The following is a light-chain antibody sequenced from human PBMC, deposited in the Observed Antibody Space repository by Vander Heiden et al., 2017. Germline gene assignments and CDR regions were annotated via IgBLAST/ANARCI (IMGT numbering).Light chain of an antibody. J-gene: IGKJ5*01. Sequence: DIQMTQSPSSVSASVGDRVTITCRASQSITSWLAWYQQKPGKAPKLLIKGASSLQSGVPSRFSGGGSGTDFTLTITDLQPEDFATYYCQQANSFPITFGQGTRLEIK. CDR1: QSITSW. V-gene: IGKV1-12*01. CDR2: GAS. CDR3: QQANSFPIT.